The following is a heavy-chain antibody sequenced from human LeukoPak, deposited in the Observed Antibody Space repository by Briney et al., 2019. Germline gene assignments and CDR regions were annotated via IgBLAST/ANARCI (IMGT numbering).Heavy chain of an antibody. V-gene: IGHV3-30-3*01. Sequence: GGSLRLSCAAPGFTFSDCAMHWVRQAPGKGLEWVAVISYDGSNKYYADSVKGRFTISRNNSKNTLYLQMNSLRAEDTALYYCAKETQLSLSMDVWGQGTTVTVSS. CDR3: AKETQLSLSMDV. J-gene: IGHJ6*02. CDR2: ISYDGSNK. CDR1: GFTFSDCA. D-gene: IGHD6-6*01.